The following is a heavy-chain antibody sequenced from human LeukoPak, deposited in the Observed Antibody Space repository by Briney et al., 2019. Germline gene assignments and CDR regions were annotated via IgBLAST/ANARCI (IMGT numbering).Heavy chain of an antibody. CDR3: ARQSPSDSSSWYSEFDY. CDR2: IYPGDSDT. Sequence: GESLKISCKGSGYSFTSYWIGWVRQVPGKGLEWMGIIYPGDSDTRYSPSFQGQVTISADKSISTAYLQWSSLKASDTAMYYCARQSPSDSSSWYSEFDYWGQGTLVTVSS. J-gene: IGHJ4*02. CDR1: GYSFTSYW. V-gene: IGHV5-51*01. D-gene: IGHD6-13*01.